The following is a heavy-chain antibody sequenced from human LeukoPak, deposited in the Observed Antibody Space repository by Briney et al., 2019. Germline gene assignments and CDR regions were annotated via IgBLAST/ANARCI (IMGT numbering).Heavy chain of an antibody. D-gene: IGHD6-13*01. CDR2: ISTYSGNT. J-gene: IGHJ4*02. V-gene: IGHV1-18*01. CDR1: GYTFTSYG. CDR3: ARGEYSSSWFDY. Sequence: ASVKVSCKTSGYTFTSYGISWVRQAPGQGLEWMGWISTYSGNTKYAQKPKGRVTMTTDTSTSTAYIELRSLRSDDTAVYYCARGEYSSSWFDYWGQGTLVTVSS.